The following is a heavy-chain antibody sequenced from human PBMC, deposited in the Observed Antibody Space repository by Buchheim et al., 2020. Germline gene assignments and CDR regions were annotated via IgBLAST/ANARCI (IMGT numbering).Heavy chain of an antibody. Sequence: QVQLVQSGAEVKKPGSSVKVSCKASGGTFSSYAISWVRQAPGQGLEWMGRIIPILGIANYAQKFQGRVTITADKSTSTAYMELSSLRSEETAVYYCASRLREYYYYYYGMDVWGQGTT. CDR2: IIPILGIA. D-gene: IGHD4-17*01. V-gene: IGHV1-69*04. CDR1: GGTFSSYA. CDR3: ASRLREYYYYYYGMDV. J-gene: IGHJ6*02.